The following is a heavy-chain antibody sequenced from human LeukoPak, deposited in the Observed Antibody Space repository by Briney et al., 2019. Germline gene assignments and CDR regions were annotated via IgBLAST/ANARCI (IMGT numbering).Heavy chain of an antibody. CDR3: ARGPLDSSGFGRNFDY. V-gene: IGHV3-33*01. Sequence: GRSLRLSCAASGFTFSSYGMHWVRQAPGKGLEWVAVIWYDGSNKYYADSVKGRFTISRDNSKNTLYLQMNSLRAEDTAVYYCARGPLDSSGFGRNFDYWGQGTLVTVSS. J-gene: IGHJ4*02. CDR1: GFTFSSYG. D-gene: IGHD6-19*01. CDR2: IWYDGSNK.